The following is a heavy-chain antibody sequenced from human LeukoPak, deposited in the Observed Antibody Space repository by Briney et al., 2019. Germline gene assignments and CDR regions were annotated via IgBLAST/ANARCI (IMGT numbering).Heavy chain of an antibody. D-gene: IGHD6-19*01. CDR3: ARGGSGWYDFYY. CDR1: GGSISSYY. J-gene: IGHJ4*02. CDR2: VYSSGST. Sequence: PSETLSLTCTVSGGSISSYYWSWIRQPAGKGLEWIGRVYSSGSTNYNPSLKSRVTMSVDTSKNHFSLKLTSVTAADTAVYYCARGGSGWYDFYYWGQGTLVTVSS. V-gene: IGHV4-4*07.